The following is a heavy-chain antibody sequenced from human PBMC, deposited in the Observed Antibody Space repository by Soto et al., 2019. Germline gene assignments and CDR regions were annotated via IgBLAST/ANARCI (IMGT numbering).Heavy chain of an antibody. CDR1: GGSGSSGPYY. Sequence: QLEMQESGPGLLKPSETLSLTCTVSGGSGSSGPYYWGWIRQPPGKGLEWIGSAHYSATIYYNPSLKSRVTMSVDTSEKHLSLKLTSVTAADTAVYYCARQPGDSRWRFYYWGQGTPVTVSS. CDR2: AHYSATI. D-gene: IGHD3-22*01. V-gene: IGHV4-39*01. CDR3: ARQPGDSRWRFYY. J-gene: IGHJ4*02.